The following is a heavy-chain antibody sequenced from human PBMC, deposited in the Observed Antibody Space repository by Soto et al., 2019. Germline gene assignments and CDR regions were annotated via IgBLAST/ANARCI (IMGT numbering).Heavy chain of an antibody. V-gene: IGHV3-11*06. D-gene: IGHD3-10*01. CDR3: GRGGSRGLLDP. J-gene: IGHJ5*02. Sequence: NPGGSLRLSCSWSGFTFGYSYMSWIRQSPGKGLEWLAYISPGSRYPAYADSGKGRFTISRDNAKRSLSLPMMSLTAEDTAIYYCGRGGSRGLLDPWGHGTPVTV. CDR2: ISPGSRYP. CDR1: GFTFGYSY.